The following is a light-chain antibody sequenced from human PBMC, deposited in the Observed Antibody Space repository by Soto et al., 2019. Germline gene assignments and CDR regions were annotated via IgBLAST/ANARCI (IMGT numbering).Light chain of an antibody. CDR2: DVS. J-gene: IGLJ2*01. Sequence: QSALTQPASVSGSPGQSITISCTGTSSDVGGYNYVSWYQQHPGKAPKLMIYDVSNRPSGVSNRFSGSKSGNTASLTISGLQAEDEADHYCSSYTSSSTSRVFGGGTKLTVL. V-gene: IGLV2-14*01. CDR1: SSDVGGYNY. CDR3: SSYTSSSTSRV.